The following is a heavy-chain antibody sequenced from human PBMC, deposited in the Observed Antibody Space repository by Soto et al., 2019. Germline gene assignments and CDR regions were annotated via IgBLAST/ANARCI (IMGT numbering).Heavy chain of an antibody. CDR1: GGSISSGGYY. V-gene: IGHV4-31*03. D-gene: IGHD3-10*01. CDR2: IYYSGST. CDR3: ARGTVAVRARPPLFDY. J-gene: IGHJ4*02. Sequence: SETLSLTCTVSGGSISSGGYYWSWIRQHPGKGLEWIGYIYYSGSTYYNPSLKSRVTISVDTSKNQFSLKLSSVTAADTAVYYCARGTVAVRARPPLFDYWGQGTLVTVSS.